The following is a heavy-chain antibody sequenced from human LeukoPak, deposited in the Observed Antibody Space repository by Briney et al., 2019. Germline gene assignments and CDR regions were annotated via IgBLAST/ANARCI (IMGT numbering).Heavy chain of an antibody. CDR2: IWYDGSNK. CDR1: GFTFSSYG. D-gene: IGHD2-2*01. Sequence: GRSLRLSCAASGFTFSSYGMHWVRQAPGKGLEWVAVIWYDGSNKYYADSVKGRFTISRDDSKNTLYLQMNSLRAEDSAVYYCARDYCSTTTCLHNWGQGTLVTVSS. J-gene: IGHJ4*02. CDR3: ARDYCSTTTCLHN. V-gene: IGHV3-33*01.